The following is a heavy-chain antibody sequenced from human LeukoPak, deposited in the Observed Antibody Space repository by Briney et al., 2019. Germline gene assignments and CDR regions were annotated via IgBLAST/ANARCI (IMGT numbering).Heavy chain of an antibody. V-gene: IGHV4-38-2*02. J-gene: IGHJ4*02. Sequence: SETLSLTCTVSGYFIRSGYYWGWIRQPPGKGLEWIGNIYHSRNTYYNPSLKSRVTISVDTSKNQFSLKLNSVTAADTAVYYCARVDFADYYDTSGPPTDWGQGTLVTVSS. D-gene: IGHD3-22*01. CDR2: IYHSRNT. CDR1: GYFIRSGYY. CDR3: ARVDFADYYDTSGPPTD.